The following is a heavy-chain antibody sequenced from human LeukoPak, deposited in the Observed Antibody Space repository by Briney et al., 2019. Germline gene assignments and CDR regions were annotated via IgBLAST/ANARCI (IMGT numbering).Heavy chain of an antibody. Sequence: GGSLRLSCAASGFTFSGSGMHWVRQAPGKGLEWVTFIRYDGSNKYYTDSVKGRFTISRDNSKNTLYLQMDSLRAEDTAVYYCVRDYDFWSGYYSPTRGYFGYWGQGTLVTVSS. CDR3: VRDYDFWSGYYSPTRGYFGY. D-gene: IGHD3-3*01. CDR1: GFTFSGSG. CDR2: IRYDGSNK. J-gene: IGHJ4*02. V-gene: IGHV3-30*02.